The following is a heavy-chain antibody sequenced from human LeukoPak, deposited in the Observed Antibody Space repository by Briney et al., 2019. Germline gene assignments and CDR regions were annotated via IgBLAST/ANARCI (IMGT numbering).Heavy chain of an antibody. CDR1: GFTFDDFG. D-gene: IGHD5-18*01. CDR2: INWIGGST. Sequence: PGGSLRLSCAASGFTFDDFGMNWVRQAPGKGLEWVSGINWIGGSTGFADSVKGRFSISRDNAKNSLYLQMNSLRAEDTALYYCARDRIPRGYRIPDYWGQGTLVTVSS. CDR3: ARDRIPRGYRIPDY. V-gene: IGHV3-20*04. J-gene: IGHJ4*02.